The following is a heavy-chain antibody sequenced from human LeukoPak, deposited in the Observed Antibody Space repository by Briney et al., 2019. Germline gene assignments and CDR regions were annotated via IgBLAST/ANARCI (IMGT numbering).Heavy chain of an antibody. D-gene: IGHD3-22*01. J-gene: IGHJ4*02. Sequence: GGSLRLSCAASGFTFNDYAMHWVRQAPGKGLEWASGISWNSGSIGYADSVKGRFTISRDNAKNSLYLQMNSLRAEDTALYYCAKDTDYDSSGYLFDYWGQGTLVTVSS. CDR2: ISWNSGSI. CDR1: GFTFNDYA. V-gene: IGHV3-9*01. CDR3: AKDTDYDSSGYLFDY.